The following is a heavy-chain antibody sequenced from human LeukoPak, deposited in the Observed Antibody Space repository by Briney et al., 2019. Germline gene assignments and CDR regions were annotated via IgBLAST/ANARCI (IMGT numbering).Heavy chain of an antibody. Sequence: SETLSLTCTVSGASISDYYWSWIRQSPGKGLEWFGYIYYTGSTKYNPSLESRVTTSIDTSKNHLYLKLSSVTAADTAMYYCARHSRAYSSTSGTFEYWGQGTLVTVSS. CDR2: IYYTGST. D-gene: IGHD2-2*01. V-gene: IGHV4-59*08. J-gene: IGHJ4*02. CDR1: GASISDYY. CDR3: ARHSRAYSSTSGTFEY.